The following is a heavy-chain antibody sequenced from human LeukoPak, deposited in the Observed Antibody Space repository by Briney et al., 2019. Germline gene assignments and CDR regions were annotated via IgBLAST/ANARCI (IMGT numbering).Heavy chain of an antibody. CDR1: GGSIGSYY. V-gene: IGHV4-59*01. Sequence: SETLSLTCTVSGGSIGSYYWSWIRQPPGKGLEWIGYIYYSGSTNYNPSLKSRVTISVDTSKNQFSLKLSSVTAADTAVYYCAHGSGVPMDVWGQGTTVTVSS. CDR3: AHGSGVPMDV. CDR2: IYYSGST. D-gene: IGHD3-10*01. J-gene: IGHJ6*02.